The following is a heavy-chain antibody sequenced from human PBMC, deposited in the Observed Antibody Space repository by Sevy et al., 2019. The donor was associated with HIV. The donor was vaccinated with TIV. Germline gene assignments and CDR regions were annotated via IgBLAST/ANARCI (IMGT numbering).Heavy chain of an antibody. V-gene: IGHV1-18*01. D-gene: IGHD3-22*01. Sequence: ASVKVSCKASGYTFSTYGISWIRQAPGQGLEWMGWISANNGNTNYAQKIQGRVTMTPDTSTSTAYMELRGLTSDDTAFYFCARDSYYYDMHSSYRPPDYWGQGTLVTVSS. CDR2: ISANNGNT. CDR1: GYTFSTYG. J-gene: IGHJ4*02. CDR3: ARDSYYYDMHSSYRPPDY.